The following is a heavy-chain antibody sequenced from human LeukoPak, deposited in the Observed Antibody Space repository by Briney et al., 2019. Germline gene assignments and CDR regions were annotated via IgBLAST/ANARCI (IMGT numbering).Heavy chain of an antibody. Sequence: GGSLRLSCAASGFTFSSYSMNWVRQAPGKGLEWVSSISSSSSYIYYADSVKGRFTISRDSAKNSLYLQMNSLRAEDTAVYYCARASRYDFWSGYRDWFDPWGQGTLVTVSS. D-gene: IGHD3-3*01. CDR1: GFTFSSYS. CDR2: ISSSSSYI. CDR3: ARASRYDFWSGYRDWFDP. V-gene: IGHV3-21*01. J-gene: IGHJ5*02.